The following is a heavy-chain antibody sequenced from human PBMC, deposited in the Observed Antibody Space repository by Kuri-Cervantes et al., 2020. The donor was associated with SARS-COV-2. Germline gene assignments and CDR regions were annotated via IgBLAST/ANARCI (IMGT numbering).Heavy chain of an antibody. J-gene: IGHJ4*02. Sequence: GESLKISCKGSGYSFTSYWIGWERQMPGKGLEWMGIIYPGDSDTRYSPSFQGQVTISADKSISTAYLQWSSLKASDTAMYYCARGAPWSGYYGAFDYWGQGTLVTVSS. CDR2: IYPGDSDT. CDR3: ARGAPWSGYYGAFDY. D-gene: IGHD3-3*01. V-gene: IGHV5-51*01. CDR1: GYSFTSYW.